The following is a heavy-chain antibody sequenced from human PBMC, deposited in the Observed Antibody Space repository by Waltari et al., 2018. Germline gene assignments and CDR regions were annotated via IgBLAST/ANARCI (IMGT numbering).Heavy chain of an antibody. Sequence: QAQLVESGGGVVQPGMSLRLSCTGTGLRLRSYGMHWVRQAPGKGLEWVALIWFDGGQTYYADSVRGRFTISRDNSKNTLYLDMNSLKLNDTAIYYCAKDAFGNTYVDHWGQGTLVTVAS. CDR3: AKDAFGNTYVDH. J-gene: IGHJ4*02. D-gene: IGHD3-10*01. CDR1: GLRLRSYG. V-gene: IGHV3-33*06. CDR2: IWFDGGQT.